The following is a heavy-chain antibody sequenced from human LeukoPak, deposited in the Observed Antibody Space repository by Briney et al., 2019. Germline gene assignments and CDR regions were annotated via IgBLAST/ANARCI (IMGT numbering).Heavy chain of an antibody. CDR3: AREARYGDYEGDAFDI. V-gene: IGHV4-30-2*01. J-gene: IGHJ3*02. D-gene: IGHD4-17*01. Sequence: SETLSLTCDVSGDSINRAGYSWNWIRQPPGKGLEYIGNIYRSRSPHYNPSLKSRVTISVDTSKNQFSLKLSSVTAADTAVYYCAREARYGDYEGDAFDIWGQGTMVTVSS. CDR1: GDSINRAGYS. CDR2: IYRSRSP.